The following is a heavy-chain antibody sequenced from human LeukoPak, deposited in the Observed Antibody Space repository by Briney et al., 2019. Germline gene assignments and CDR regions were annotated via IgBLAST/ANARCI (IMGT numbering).Heavy chain of an antibody. D-gene: IGHD3-22*01. V-gene: IGHV5-51*01. J-gene: IGHJ3*01. CDR3: ARPNITSYYDSRGYDAFDV. CDR2: IYPGDSDT. CDR1: GYSFSTYW. Sequence: GESLKISCKGSGYSFSTYWSAWVRQMPGKGLEWLGIIYPGDSDTRYSPSFQGQVTISADKSVSSAYLQWNSLKASDTAMYYCARPNITSYYDSRGYDAFDVWGQGTMVTVSS.